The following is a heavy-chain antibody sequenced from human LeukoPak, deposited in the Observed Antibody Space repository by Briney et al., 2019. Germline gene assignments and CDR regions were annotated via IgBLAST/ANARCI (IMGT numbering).Heavy chain of an antibody. CDR3: AKDKEQWYSSGWPDY. Sequence: GGSLRLSCAASGFTFDDHGMSWVRQAPGKGLEWVSSITWNGGSTAYADSVKGRFTISRDNAKNSLYLQMNSLRAEDTALYYCAKDKEQWYSSGWPDYWGQGTLVTVSS. V-gene: IGHV3-20*04. D-gene: IGHD6-19*01. CDR1: GFTFDDHG. CDR2: ITWNGGST. J-gene: IGHJ4*02.